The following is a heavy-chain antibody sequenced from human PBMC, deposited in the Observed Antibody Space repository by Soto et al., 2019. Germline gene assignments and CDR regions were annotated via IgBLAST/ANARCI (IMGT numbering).Heavy chain of an antibody. Sequence: GEALKLSCEGSGYIFASYWIVWVRQIPCRDLEWMGIIYPGDSGTRYSPSFQGQVTISADKSLRTAYLQWTSLKASDTALYYCARTRSFTLGFYYDGMDVWGQWPAVTFSS. V-gene: IGHV5-51*01. J-gene: IGHJ6*02. CDR3: ARTRSFTLGFYYDGMDV. CDR1: GYIFASYW. D-gene: IGHD6-6*01. CDR2: IYPGDSGT.